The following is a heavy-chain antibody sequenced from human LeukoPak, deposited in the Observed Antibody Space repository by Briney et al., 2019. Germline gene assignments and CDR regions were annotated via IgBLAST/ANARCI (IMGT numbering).Heavy chain of an antibody. V-gene: IGHV3-23*01. J-gene: IGHJ5*02. CDR1: RFTFSSYA. CDR3: ARVLFGWFDP. CDR2: ISGSGGTT. D-gene: IGHD2-21*01. Sequence: GGSLRLSCAASRFTFSSYAMSWVRQPPGKGLEWVAAISGSGGTTYYADFAKGRFSISRDNSENTLYLQMYSLRAEDTAVYYCARVLFGWFDPWGQGTLVTVSS.